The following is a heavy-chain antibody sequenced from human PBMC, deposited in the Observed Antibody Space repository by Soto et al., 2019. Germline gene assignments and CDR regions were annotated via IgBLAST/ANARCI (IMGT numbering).Heavy chain of an antibody. V-gene: IGHV3-30-3*01. J-gene: IGHJ6*02. Sequence: PGGSLRLSCAASGFISSYYAMHWVRQAPGKGLEWVAAISYDGSDRYYADSVKGRFTISRDNSKNTLYLQMSSLRTEDTAVYYCARVDRTITTYFYYGMDVWGLGTTVTVSS. D-gene: IGHD1-20*01. CDR1: GFISSYYA. CDR3: ARVDRTITTYFYYGMDV. CDR2: ISYDGSDR.